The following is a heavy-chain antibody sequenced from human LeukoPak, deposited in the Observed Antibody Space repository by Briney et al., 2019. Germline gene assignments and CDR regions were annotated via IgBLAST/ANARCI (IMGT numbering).Heavy chain of an antibody. Sequence: GESLRLSCAASGFTFSGHWMTWVRQAPGKGLEGVANIKRDGNEKYYLDSVKGRFTISRNNAKNLLYLQMNSLRAEDTAVYYCARLKGNFSIFDYWGQGILVTVSS. D-gene: IGHD2/OR15-2a*01. J-gene: IGHJ4*02. CDR3: ARLKGNFSIFDY. CDR1: GFTFSGHW. V-gene: IGHV3-7*02. CDR2: IKRDGNEK.